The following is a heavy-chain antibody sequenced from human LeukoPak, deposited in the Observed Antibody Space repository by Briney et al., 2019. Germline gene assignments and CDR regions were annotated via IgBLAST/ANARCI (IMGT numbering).Heavy chain of an antibody. D-gene: IGHD3-3*01. Sequence: PGGSLRLSCAASGFTASSNYMSWVRQAPGKGLQWVSVIYSGGSTYYADSVKGRFTISRDNSKNTLYLQMNSLRAEDTAVYYCAKLGADYDFWSGSKHYFDYWGQGTLVTVSS. CDR3: AKLGADYDFWSGSKHYFDY. V-gene: IGHV3-53*01. CDR2: IYSGGST. CDR1: GFTASSNY. J-gene: IGHJ4*02.